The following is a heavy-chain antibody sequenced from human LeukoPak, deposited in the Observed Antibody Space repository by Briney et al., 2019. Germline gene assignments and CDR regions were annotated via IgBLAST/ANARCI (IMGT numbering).Heavy chain of an antibody. V-gene: IGHV3-11*04. J-gene: IGHJ6*03. CDR2: IKGTGLTT. Sequence: GGSLRLSCAASGFTFSDYYMSWIRQAPGKGLEWVSTIKGTGLTTYYADSVKGRFTISRDNAKNSLFLQMTSLRADDTAIYYCARAGELRYMDVWGKGTAVTVSS. CDR3: ARAGELRYMDV. CDR1: GFTFSDYY. D-gene: IGHD3-16*01.